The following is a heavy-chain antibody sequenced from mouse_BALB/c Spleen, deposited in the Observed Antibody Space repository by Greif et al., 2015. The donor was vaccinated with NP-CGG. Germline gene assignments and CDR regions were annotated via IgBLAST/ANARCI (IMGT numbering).Heavy chain of an antibody. J-gene: IGHJ2*01. Sequence: QVQLRQSGAELVKPGASVKLSCKASGYTFTSYYVYWVKRRPGQGLEWIGEINPTNGDTKFNEKFKSKPKLTVDKSSSTTYMQLSRLTSEDSAVYYCARAGYGNYFDYWGQGATRTVAS. CDR1: GYTFTSYY. CDR3: ARAGYGNYFDY. CDR2: INPTNGDT. D-gene: IGHD2-10*02. V-gene: IGHV1-53*01.